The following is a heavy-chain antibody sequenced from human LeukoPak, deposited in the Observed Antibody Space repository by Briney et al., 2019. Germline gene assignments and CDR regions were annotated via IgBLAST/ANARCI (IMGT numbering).Heavy chain of an antibody. CDR1: YGSISSYY. V-gene: IGHV4-59*01. CDR2: IYYSGST. CDR3: ARDPGPGAASDGFYYYYYGMDV. D-gene: IGHD6-13*01. Sequence: SETLSLTCTVSYGSISSYYWSWIRQPPGKGLEWIGYIYYSGSTNYSPSLKSRVTISVDTSKNQFSLKVRSVTAADTAVYYCARDPGPGAASDGFYYYYYGMDVWGQGTTVTVSS. J-gene: IGHJ6*02.